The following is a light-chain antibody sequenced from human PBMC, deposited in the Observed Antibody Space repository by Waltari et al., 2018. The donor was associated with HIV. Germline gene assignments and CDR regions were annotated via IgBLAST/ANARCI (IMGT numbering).Light chain of an antibody. CDR3: LQNNTFLIT. Sequence: DIQMTQSPSSLSASVGDRVSMTCRATQDIGHDLAWYQHRPGSGPRRLICGASTLQRGVPPRFIGRGSGTDFTLIINNLQPDDLATYYCLQNNTFLITFGQGTKVEI. CDR1: QDIGHD. CDR2: GAS. J-gene: IGKJ2*01. V-gene: IGKV1-17*02.